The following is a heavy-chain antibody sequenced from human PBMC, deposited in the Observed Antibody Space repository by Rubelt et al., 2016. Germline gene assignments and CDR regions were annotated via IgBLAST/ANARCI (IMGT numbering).Heavy chain of an antibody. J-gene: IGHJ6*04. V-gene: IGHV4-39*07. CDR1: GGSISSSSYY. CDR2: IYYSGST. Sequence: QLQLQESGPGLVKPSETLSLTCTVSGGSISSSSYYWGWIRQPPGKGLEWIGSIYYSGSTYYNPSPKCRVTISRYTSKNQVSRKLSAVTAADAGVNYCASDYSNGQTNNCYREGGGEGTTVSVSS. D-gene: IGHD4-11*01. CDR3: ASDYSNGQTNNCYREG.